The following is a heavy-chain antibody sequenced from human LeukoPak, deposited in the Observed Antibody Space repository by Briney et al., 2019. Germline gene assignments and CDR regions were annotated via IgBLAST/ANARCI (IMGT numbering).Heavy chain of an antibody. CDR2: IYYSGST. D-gene: IGHD6-19*01. CDR1: GGSISSSSYY. CDR3: ARLMGDIAMVDAFGI. Sequence: PSETLSLTCTVSGGSISSSSYYWGWIRQPPGKGLEWIGSIYYSGSTYYNPSLKSRVTISVDTSKNRFSLKLTSVTAADTAVYYCARLMGDIAMVDAFGIWGQGTMVTVSS. J-gene: IGHJ3*02. V-gene: IGHV4-39*01.